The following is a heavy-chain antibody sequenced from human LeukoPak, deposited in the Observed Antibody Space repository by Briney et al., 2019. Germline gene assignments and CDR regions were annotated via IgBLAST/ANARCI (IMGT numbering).Heavy chain of an antibody. D-gene: IGHD1-14*01. CDR3: ARDPNPEYAFDI. CDR2: IYYSGST. V-gene: IGHV4-59*01. CDR1: GGFISSYY. J-gene: IGHJ3*02. Sequence: SETLSLTCTVSGGFISSYYWSWIRQPPGKGLEWIGYIYYSGSTNYNPSLKSRVTISVDTSKNQFSLKLSSVTAADTAVYYCARDPNPEYAFDIWGQGKRVTVSS.